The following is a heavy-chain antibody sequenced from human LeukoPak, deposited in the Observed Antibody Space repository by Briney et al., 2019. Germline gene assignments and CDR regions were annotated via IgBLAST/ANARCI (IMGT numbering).Heavy chain of an antibody. CDR1: GGTFSSYA. J-gene: IGHJ4*02. CDR3: ARARWTGDYFDY. D-gene: IGHD5-24*01. CDR2: IIPIFGTA. V-gene: IGHV1-69*13. Sequence: GASVKVSCKASGGTFSSYAISWVRQAPGRGLEWMGGIIPIFGTANYAQKFQGRVTITADESTSTAYMELSSLRSEDTAVYYCARARWTGDYFDYWGQGTLVTVSS.